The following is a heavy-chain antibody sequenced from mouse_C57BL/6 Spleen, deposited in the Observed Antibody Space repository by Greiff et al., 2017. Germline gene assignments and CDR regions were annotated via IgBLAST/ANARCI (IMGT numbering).Heavy chain of an antibody. D-gene: IGHD2-13*01. V-gene: IGHV1-74*01. CDR3: EIGDDYAWFAY. Sequence: VQLQQPGAELVKPGASVKVSCKASGYTFTSYWMHWVKQRPGHGLEWIGRIHPSDSDTNYNQKFKGKATLTVDKSSSTAYMQLRSLTSEDSAVYYCEIGDDYAWFAYWGQGTLVTVSA. J-gene: IGHJ3*01. CDR2: IHPSDSDT. CDR1: GYTFTSYW.